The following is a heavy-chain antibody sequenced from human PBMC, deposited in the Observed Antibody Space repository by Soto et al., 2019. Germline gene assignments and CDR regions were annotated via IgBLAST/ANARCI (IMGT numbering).Heavy chain of an antibody. Sequence: GGSLRLSCAASGFTFSRYAMSWVRQAPGKGLEWVSTISGSGGITYYADSVKGRFTISRDNSKNTLYLQMNSPRAEDTAVYHCAKDHIAAADLHYGMDVWGQGTTVTVSS. CDR2: ISGSGGIT. CDR3: AKDHIAAADLHYGMDV. D-gene: IGHD6-13*01. J-gene: IGHJ6*02. V-gene: IGHV3-23*01. CDR1: GFTFSRYA.